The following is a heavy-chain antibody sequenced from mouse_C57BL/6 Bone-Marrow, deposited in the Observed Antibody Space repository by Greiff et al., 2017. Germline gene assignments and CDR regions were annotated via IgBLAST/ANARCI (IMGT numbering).Heavy chain of an antibody. CDR2: IDPANGNT. CDR3: ASRGAMDY. V-gene: IGHV14-3*01. Sequence: VQLKQSVAELVRPGASVKLSCTASGFNFKNTYMHWVKQRPEQGLEWIGRIDPANGNTKYDPKFKGKATMTADTASNTAYLQLSSLTSADSAIYYCASRGAMDYWGQGTSVTVSS. J-gene: IGHJ4*01. CDR1: GFNFKNTY.